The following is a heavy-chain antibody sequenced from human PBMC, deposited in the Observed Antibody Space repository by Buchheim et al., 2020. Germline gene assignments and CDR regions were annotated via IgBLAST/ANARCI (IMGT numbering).Heavy chain of an antibody. D-gene: IGHD3-3*01. CDR3: ARGAGEWLLSFYYFYGMDV. V-gene: IGHV4-61*08. Sequence: QVQLQESGPGLVMPSQTLSLTCTVSGGSITYGGYYWSWIRQHPGKGLEWIGYIYYSGSTKYNPSLKSRVTMSLDTSKNQFSLKLSSVTAADTAVYYCARGAGEWLLSFYYFYGMDVWGQGTT. CDR2: IYYSGST. J-gene: IGHJ6*02. CDR1: GGSITYGGYY.